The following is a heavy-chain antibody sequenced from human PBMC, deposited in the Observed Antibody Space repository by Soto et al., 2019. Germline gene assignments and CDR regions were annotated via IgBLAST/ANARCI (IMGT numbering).Heavy chain of an antibody. CDR2: IDPSDSYT. CDR3: ARLQAAAGDNDLTFDY. D-gene: IGHD6-13*01. Sequence: PGESLKISCKGSGYNFNTYCVVWVRQMPGKGLEWMGRIDPSDSYTNYSPSFQGHVTISADKSISTAYLQWSSLKASDTAMYYCARLQAAAGDNDLTFDYWGQGTLVTVSS. V-gene: IGHV5-10-1*01. J-gene: IGHJ4*02. CDR1: GYNFNTYC.